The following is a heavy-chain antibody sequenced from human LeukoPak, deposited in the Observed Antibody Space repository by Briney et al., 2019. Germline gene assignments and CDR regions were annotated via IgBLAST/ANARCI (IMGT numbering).Heavy chain of an antibody. CDR2: ISSSSSYI. D-gene: IGHD5-18*01. CDR3: AREIGYSYGRHFDC. J-gene: IGHJ4*02. V-gene: IGHV3-21*01. CDR1: GFTFSSYS. Sequence: GGSLRLSCAASGFTFSSYSMNWVRQAPGKGLEWVSSISSSSSYIYYADSVKGRFTISRDNAKNSLYLQMNSLRAEDTAVYYCAREIGYSYGRHFDCWGQGTLVTVSS.